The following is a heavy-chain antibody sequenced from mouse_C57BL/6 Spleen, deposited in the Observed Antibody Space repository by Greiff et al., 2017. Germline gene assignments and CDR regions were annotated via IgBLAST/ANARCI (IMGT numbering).Heavy chain of an antibody. CDR3: ARKGSSGYYFDY. CDR1: GYSFTDYN. D-gene: IGHD3-2*02. CDR2: LNPNYGTT. V-gene: IGHV1-39*01. J-gene: IGHJ2*01. Sequence: EVQVVESGPELVKPGASVKISCKASGYSFTDYNMNWVKQSNGKSLEWIGVLNPNYGTTSYNQKFKGKATLTVDQSSSTAYMQLNSLTSEDSAVYYCARKGSSGYYFDYWGQGTTLTVSS.